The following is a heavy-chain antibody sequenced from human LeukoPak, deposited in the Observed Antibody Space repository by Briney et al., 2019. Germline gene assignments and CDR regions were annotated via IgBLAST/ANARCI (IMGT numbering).Heavy chain of an antibody. J-gene: IGHJ6*02. V-gene: IGHV1-69*13. Sequence: SVKVSCKASGGTFSSYAISWVRQAPGQGLEWMGGIIPIFGTANYAQKFQGRVTITADESTSTAYMELSSLRSEDTAVYYCARATRYCSSTSCRYGMDVWGQGTTVTVSS. D-gene: IGHD2-2*01. CDR2: IIPIFGTA. CDR1: GGTFSSYA. CDR3: ARATRYCSSTSCRYGMDV.